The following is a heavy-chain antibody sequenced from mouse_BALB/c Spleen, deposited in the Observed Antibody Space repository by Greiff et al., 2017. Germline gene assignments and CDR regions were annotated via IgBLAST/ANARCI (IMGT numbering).Heavy chain of an antibody. CDR2: INPSTGYT. D-gene: IGHD2-3*01. Sequence: VQLQQSGAELAKPGASVKMSCKASGYTFTSYWMHWVKQRPGQGLEWIGYINPSTGYTEYNQKFKDKATLTADKSSSTAYMQLSSLTSEDSAVYYCARAYDGWGFFDYWGQGTTLTVSS. CDR3: ARAYDGWGFFDY. J-gene: IGHJ2*01. V-gene: IGHV1-7*01. CDR1: GYTFTSYW.